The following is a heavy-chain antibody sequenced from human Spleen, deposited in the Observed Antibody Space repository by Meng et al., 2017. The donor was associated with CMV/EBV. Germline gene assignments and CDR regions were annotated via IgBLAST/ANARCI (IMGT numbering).Heavy chain of an antibody. V-gene: IGHV1-2*02. CDR2: IHPRTGDT. D-gene: IGHD7-27*01. CDR1: GYTFTGYY. CDR3: ARDNNWGPDY. Sequence: ASVKVSCKASGYTFTGYYMHWVRQAPGQGLEWMGWIHPRTGDTNYAQQFQGRVTLTRDTSINTGYMELTRLTSDDTAVYFCARDNNWGPDYWGQGTLVTVSS. J-gene: IGHJ4*02.